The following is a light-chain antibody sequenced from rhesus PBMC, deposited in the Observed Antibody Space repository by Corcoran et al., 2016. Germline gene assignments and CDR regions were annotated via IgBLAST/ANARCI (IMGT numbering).Light chain of an antibody. CDR1: QSISSW. CDR3: IQYSSSPYS. J-gene: IGKJ2*01. V-gene: IGKV1-22*01. Sequence: DIQMTQSPSSLSASVGDTVTITCRASQSISSWLDWYQQKPGKAPKLLKYKASRLQSGVPSRFSGSGSGTVFTLTISSLQPEDFATYYCIQYSSSPYSFGQGTKVEVK. CDR2: KAS.